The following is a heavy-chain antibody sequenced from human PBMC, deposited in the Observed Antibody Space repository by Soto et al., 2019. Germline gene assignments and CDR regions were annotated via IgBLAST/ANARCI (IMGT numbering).Heavy chain of an antibody. D-gene: IGHD3-9*01. Sequence: QVQLQESSPGLVKPSGTLSLTCAVSGGSISSSNWCSWVRQTPGKGLEWIGEIFHSGSTNYNPSLKNRVTISLDKSKNQLSLKLSSVTAADTAVYYCARDRYLNWFDPWGQGTLVTVSS. CDR1: GGSISSSNW. J-gene: IGHJ5*02. V-gene: IGHV4-4*02. CDR2: IFHSGST. CDR3: ARDRYLNWFDP.